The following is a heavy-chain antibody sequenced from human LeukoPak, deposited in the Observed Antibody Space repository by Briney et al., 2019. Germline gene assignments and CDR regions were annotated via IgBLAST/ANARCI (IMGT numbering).Heavy chain of an antibody. D-gene: IGHD2-15*01. Sequence: GGSLRLSCAASGFTFSSYGMHWVRQAPGKGLEWVAAIWYDGSIQYYADSVKGRFTISRDNSKNTLYLQMDSLRAEDTAVYYCASAGYCSGGSCYGSDYWGQGTLVSVSS. J-gene: IGHJ4*02. V-gene: IGHV3-33*01. CDR1: GFTFSSYG. CDR3: ASAGYCSGGSCYGSDY. CDR2: IWYDGSIQ.